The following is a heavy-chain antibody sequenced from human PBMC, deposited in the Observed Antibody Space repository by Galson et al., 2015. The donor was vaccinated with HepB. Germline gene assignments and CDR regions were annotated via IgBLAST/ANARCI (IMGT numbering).Heavy chain of an antibody. V-gene: IGHV1-69*06. CDR1: GGTFSSYA. J-gene: IGHJ4*02. Sequence: SVKVSCKASGGTFSSYAISWVRQAPGQGLEWMGGIIPIFGTANYAQKFQGRVTITADKSTSTAYMELSSLRSEDTAVYYCATCGSGRPSDYWGQGTLVTVSS. CDR3: ATCGSGRPSDY. D-gene: IGHD3-10*01. CDR2: IIPIFGTA.